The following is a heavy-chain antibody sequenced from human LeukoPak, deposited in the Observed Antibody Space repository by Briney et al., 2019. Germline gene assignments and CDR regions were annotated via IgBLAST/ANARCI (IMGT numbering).Heavy chain of an antibody. Sequence: SVKVSCKASGGTFSSYAISWVRQAPGQGLEWMGGIIPIFGTANYAQKFQGRVMITTDESTSTAYMELSSLRSEDTAVYYCARSNIVVVPAHYYYYYMDVWGKGTTVTVSS. J-gene: IGHJ6*03. CDR1: GGTFSSYA. V-gene: IGHV1-69*05. CDR3: ARSNIVVVPAHYYYYYMDV. CDR2: IIPIFGTA. D-gene: IGHD2-2*01.